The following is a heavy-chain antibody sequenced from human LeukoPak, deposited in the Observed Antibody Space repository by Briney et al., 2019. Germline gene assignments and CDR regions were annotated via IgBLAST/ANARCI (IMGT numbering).Heavy chain of an antibody. J-gene: IGHJ1*01. CDR3: ARSRSGGSLKEYFQH. Sequence: GASVKVSCKASGYTFTGYYMHWVRQAPGQGLEWMGWINPNSGGTNYAQKFQGRVTMTRDTSISTAYMELSRLRSDDTAVYYCARSRSGGSLKEYFQHWGQGTLVTVSS. CDR2: INPNSGGT. D-gene: IGHD2-15*01. CDR1: GYTFTGYY. V-gene: IGHV1-2*02.